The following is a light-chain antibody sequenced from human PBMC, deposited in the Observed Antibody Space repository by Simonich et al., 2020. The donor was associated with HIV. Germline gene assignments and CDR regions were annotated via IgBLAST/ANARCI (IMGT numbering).Light chain of an antibody. V-gene: IGKV4-1*01. CDR2: WAS. Sequence: DIVMTQSPDSLAVSLGGRATINCKSSQRVLYSSNNKNDLAGYQQKPGQPPKRPFYWASTRESGVPDRFSGSESGTDFTLTISSLKAEDVAVYYCQQYYDTPYTFGQGTKLEIK. CDR3: QQYYDTPYT. CDR1: QRVLYSSNNKND. J-gene: IGKJ2*01.